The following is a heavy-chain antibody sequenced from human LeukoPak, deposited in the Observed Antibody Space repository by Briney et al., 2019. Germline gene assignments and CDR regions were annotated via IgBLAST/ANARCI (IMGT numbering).Heavy chain of an antibody. CDR2: ISGSGGST. CDR3: AKSVRFLENYYYMDV. J-gene: IGHJ6*03. D-gene: IGHD3-3*01. CDR1: GFTFSSYA. Sequence: GGSLRLSCAASGFTFSSYAMSWVRQAPGKGLEWVSAISGSGGSTYCADSVKGRFTISRDNSKNTLYLQMNSLRAEDTAVYYCAKSVRFLENYYYMDVWGKGTTVTVSS. V-gene: IGHV3-23*01.